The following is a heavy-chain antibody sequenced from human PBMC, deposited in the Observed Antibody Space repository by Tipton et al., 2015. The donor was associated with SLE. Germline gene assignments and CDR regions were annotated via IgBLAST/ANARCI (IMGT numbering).Heavy chain of an antibody. CDR1: GGSITSGTYY. J-gene: IGHJ5*02. CDR2: IYTSGST. V-gene: IGHV4-61*09. D-gene: IGHD4-11*01. CDR3: ARVKDYHLWVDP. Sequence: TLSLTCSVSGGSITSGTYYWSWIRQPAGKGLEWIGHIYTSGSTKYNPSLQSRVTISVDTSKNQFSLKLTSVTAADAAVYYCARVKDYHLWVDPWGQGTLVTVSS.